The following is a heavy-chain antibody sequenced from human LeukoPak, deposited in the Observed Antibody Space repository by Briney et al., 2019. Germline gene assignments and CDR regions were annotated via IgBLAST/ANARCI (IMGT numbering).Heavy chain of an antibody. J-gene: IGHJ5*02. CDR1: GYTFTGYY. Sequence: GASVKVSCKASGYTFTGYYMHWVRQAPGQGLEWMGWINPNSGGTNYAQKFLGRVTLTRDTSISTAYMELSSLSSDDTAVYYCARDAEVVRGAIITSNWFDPWGQGTLVTVSS. D-gene: IGHD3-10*01. CDR2: INPNSGGT. V-gene: IGHV1-2*02. CDR3: ARDAEVVRGAIITSNWFDP.